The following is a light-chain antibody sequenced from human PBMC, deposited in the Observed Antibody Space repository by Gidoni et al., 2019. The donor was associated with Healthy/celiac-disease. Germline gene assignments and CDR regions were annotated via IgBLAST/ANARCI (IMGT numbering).Light chain of an antibody. CDR3: QQYYSTPPT. Sequence: DIVLTQSPDSLAVSLGERATINCKASQSVLYSSNNQNYLAWYQQKPGQPPKLLIYWASTRECGVPDRFSGSGSGTDFTLTISSLQAEDVAVYYCQQYYSTPPTFGQGTKVEIK. CDR2: WAS. J-gene: IGKJ1*01. V-gene: IGKV4-1*01. CDR1: QSVLYSSNNQNY.